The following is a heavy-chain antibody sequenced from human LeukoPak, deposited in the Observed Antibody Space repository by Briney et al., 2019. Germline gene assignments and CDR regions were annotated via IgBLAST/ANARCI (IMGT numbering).Heavy chain of an antibody. CDR3: ARDHSITYYFDY. D-gene: IGHD1-14*01. CDR1: GFTFSDYY. V-gene: IGHV3-11*04. CDR2: ISSSGSTI. Sequence: AGGSLRLSCAASGFTFSDYYMSWIRQAPGKGLEWVSYISSSGSTIYYADSVKGRFTISRDNAKNTLYLQMNSLRAEDAAVYYCARDHSITYYFDYWGQGTLVTVSS. J-gene: IGHJ4*02.